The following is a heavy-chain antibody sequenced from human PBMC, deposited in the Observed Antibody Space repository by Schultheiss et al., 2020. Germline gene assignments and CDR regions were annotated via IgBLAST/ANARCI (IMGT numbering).Heavy chain of an antibody. D-gene: IGHD3-10*01. V-gene: IGHV3-33*01. J-gene: IGHJ6*02. Sequence: GESMRLSCAASGFTFSTYGMHWVRQAPGKGLEWVAVIWNDGSNKYYVDSVKGRFTISRDNAKETLYLQMNSVRVEDTAVYYCARVDELGSYYYGSGSYRPPPVYYYGMDVWGQGTTVTVSS. CDR3: ARVDELGSYYYGSGSYRPPPVYYYGMDV. CDR1: GFTFSTYG. CDR2: IWNDGSNK.